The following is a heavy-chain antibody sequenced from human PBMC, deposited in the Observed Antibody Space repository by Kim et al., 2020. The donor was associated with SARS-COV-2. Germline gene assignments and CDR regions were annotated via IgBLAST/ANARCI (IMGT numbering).Heavy chain of an antibody. D-gene: IGHD3-22*01. Sequence: VSVKSRITINPDTSKNQFSLQLNSVTPEDTAVYYCARASYDSSGYYPDYWGQGTLVTVSS. J-gene: IGHJ4*02. V-gene: IGHV6-1*01. CDR3: ARASYDSSGYYPDY.